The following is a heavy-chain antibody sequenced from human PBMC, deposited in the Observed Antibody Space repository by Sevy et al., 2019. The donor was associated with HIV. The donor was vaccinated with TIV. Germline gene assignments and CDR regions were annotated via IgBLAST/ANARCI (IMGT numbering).Heavy chain of an antibody. V-gene: IGHV1-18*01. Sequence: ASVKVSCKASGFSFSCYGFTWVRQAPGQGLEWIGWIGVYNGNSNSAQRLQGRVTLTTDTSTSTVYMELSGLKSDDTAVYYCARVPTYYYGSSTYFDYWGQGAPVTVSS. J-gene: IGHJ4*02. CDR3: ARVPTYYYGSSTYFDY. D-gene: IGHD3-10*01. CDR2: IGVYNGNS. CDR1: GFSFSCYG.